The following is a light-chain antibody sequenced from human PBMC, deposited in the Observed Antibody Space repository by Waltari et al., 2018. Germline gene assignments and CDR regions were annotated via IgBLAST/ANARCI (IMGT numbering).Light chain of an antibody. CDR1: QSVSSY. Sequence: EIVLTQSPATLSLSPGERATLSCRASQSVSSYLAWYQQTPGQAPRLLIYDASNRATVIPARFSCSGSRTDFTLTISSLEPEDFAVYYCQQRSNWPPGIFTFGPGTKVDIK. CDR2: DAS. J-gene: IGKJ3*01. V-gene: IGKV3-11*01. CDR3: QQRSNWPPGIFT.